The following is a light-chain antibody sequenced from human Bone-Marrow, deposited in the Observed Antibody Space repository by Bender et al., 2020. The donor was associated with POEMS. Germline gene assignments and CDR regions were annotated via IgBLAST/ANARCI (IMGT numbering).Light chain of an antibody. Sequence: QSALTQPRSVSGSPGQSVTISCTGTSVGGYEFVSWYQQHPGKAPKLMVYDVSTRPSGVPDRFSGSKSGNTASLMISGLQPEDEAEYYCTSNTGFTYIFGPGTKVNVL. CDR2: DVS. CDR3: TSNTGFTYI. CDR1: SVGGYEF. J-gene: IGLJ1*01. V-gene: IGLV2-11*01.